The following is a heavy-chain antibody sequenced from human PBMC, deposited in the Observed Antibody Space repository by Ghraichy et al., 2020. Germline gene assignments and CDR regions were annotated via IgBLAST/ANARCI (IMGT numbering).Heavy chain of an antibody. CDR2: ISSSTRYI. CDR1: GHVFSPNT. D-gene: IGHD6-19*01. J-gene: IGHJ6*02. V-gene: IGHV3-21*01. Sequence: GGSLRLSWVGRGHVFSPNTITWVRYGLGLGLEKVASISSSTRYIYYADSVKGRFTISRDNAQNSLYLQMNSLRAEDTAVYYCSRGGGAGTPVLYHMDVWG. CDR3: SRGGGAGTPVLYHMDV.